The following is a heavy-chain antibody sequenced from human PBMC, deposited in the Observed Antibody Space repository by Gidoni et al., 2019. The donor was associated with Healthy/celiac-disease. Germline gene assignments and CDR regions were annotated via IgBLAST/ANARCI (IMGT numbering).Heavy chain of an antibody. CDR2: ISYDGSNK. J-gene: IGHJ6*02. V-gene: IGHV3-30*01. CDR1: GFTFSSYA. CDR3: ARDGISSSWYRYYGMDV. Sequence: QVQLVESGGGVVQPERSLRLSCAASGFTFSSYAMHWVRQAPGKGLEWVAVISYDGSNKYYADSVKGRFTISRDNSKNTLYLQMNSLRAEDTAVYYCARDGISSSWYRYYGMDVWGQGTTVTVSS. D-gene: IGHD6-13*01.